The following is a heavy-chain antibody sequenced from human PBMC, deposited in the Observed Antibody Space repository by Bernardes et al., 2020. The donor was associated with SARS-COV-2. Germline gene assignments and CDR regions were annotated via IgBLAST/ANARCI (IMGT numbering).Heavy chain of an antibody. CDR2: IVTDSGST. Sequence: ASVKVSCTTSGYNFNRYAISWVRQAPRQGLEWLGWIVTDSGSTSYAENFQGRISMTTDTSTSTVYMELRTLRSDDTALYYCARALSGPLRYFDWFLDYWGQGTLVTVSS. CDR3: ARALSGPLRYFDWFLDY. CDR1: GYNFNRYA. J-gene: IGHJ4*02. V-gene: IGHV1-18*01. D-gene: IGHD3-9*01.